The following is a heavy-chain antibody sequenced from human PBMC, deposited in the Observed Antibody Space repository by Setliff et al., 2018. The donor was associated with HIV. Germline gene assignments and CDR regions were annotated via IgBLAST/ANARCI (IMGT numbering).Heavy chain of an antibody. D-gene: IGHD3-16*01. CDR1: GYTLTEVS. CDR3: VVGAFSWGKYY. V-gene: IGHV1-24*01. J-gene: IGHJ4*02. Sequence: ASVKVSCKISGYTLTEVSMHWVRQAPGQELGWMGRISPKYGVTNYAEEFQGKVTITADASKDTVYIEVRSLRYEDTAQYYCVVGAFSWGKYYWGQGTQVTVSS. CDR2: ISPKYGVT.